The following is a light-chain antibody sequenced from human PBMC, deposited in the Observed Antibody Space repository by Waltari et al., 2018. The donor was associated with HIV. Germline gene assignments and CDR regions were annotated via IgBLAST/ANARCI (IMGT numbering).Light chain of an antibody. CDR3: QQYGSSPQT. J-gene: IGKJ1*01. CDR2: GAS. V-gene: IGKV3-20*01. Sequence: EIVLTHSPGTLSLSPGDRATLSCRASQSVSSTYLAWYQQKPGQAPRLLIYGASSRATGIPDRFSGSGSGTDFTLTVSRLEPEDFAVYYCQQYGSSPQTFGQGTKVEIK. CDR1: QSVSSTY.